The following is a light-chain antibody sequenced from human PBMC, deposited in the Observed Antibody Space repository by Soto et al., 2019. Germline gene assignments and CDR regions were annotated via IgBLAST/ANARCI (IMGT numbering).Light chain of an antibody. J-gene: IGKJ3*01. CDR3: QRYNNGPPVT. V-gene: IGKV1-27*01. CDR2: AAS. Sequence: DIQMTQSPSSLAASVGDRVTITCRASQAINNYLAWYQQKPGKPPKLLIYAASTLQSGVPSRFSGGGSGTDFTLPINSLQPEDVASYYCQRYNNGPPVTFGPGTKV. CDR1: QAINNY.